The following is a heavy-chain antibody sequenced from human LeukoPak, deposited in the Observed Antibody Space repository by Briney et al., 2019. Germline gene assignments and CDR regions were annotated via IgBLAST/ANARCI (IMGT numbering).Heavy chain of an antibody. CDR1: GFTFDDYA. V-gene: IGHV3-9*03. CDR3: AKSGVRDSSGWYYFDY. J-gene: IGHJ4*02. CDR2: ISWNSGSI. Sequence: GGSLRLSCAASGFTFDDYAMHWVRQAPGKGLEWVSGISWNSGSIGYADSVKGRFTISRDNAKNSLYLQMNSLRAEDMAFYYCAKSGVRDSSGWYYFDYWGQGTLVTVSS. D-gene: IGHD6-19*01.